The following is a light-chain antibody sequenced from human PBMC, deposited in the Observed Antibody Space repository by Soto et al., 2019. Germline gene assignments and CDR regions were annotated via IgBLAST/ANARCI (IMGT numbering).Light chain of an antibody. J-gene: IGKJ4*01. CDR3: QQYNNWPPLT. V-gene: IGKV3-15*01. CDR1: HSLSSSY. Sequence: EIVLTQSPATLSLSPGESATLSCRATHSLSSSYLAWYQQKPGQAPRLLISGASTRATGVPARFSGSGSGTEFTLTISSLQSEDFAVYYCQQYNNWPPLTFGGGTKVDIK. CDR2: GAS.